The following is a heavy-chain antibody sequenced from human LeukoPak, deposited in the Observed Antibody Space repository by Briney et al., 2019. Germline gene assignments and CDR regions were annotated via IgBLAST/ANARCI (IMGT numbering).Heavy chain of an antibody. V-gene: IGHV4-39*01. CDR2: IYYSGST. CDR1: GGSISSSSYY. CDR3: ARVSRSWNSDY. D-gene: IGHD1/OR15-1a*01. Sequence: SETLSLTCTVSGGSISSSSYYWGWIRQPPGKGLEWIGSIYYSGSTYYNPSLKSRVTISVDTSRNQFSLKLSSVTAADTAVYYCARVSRSWNSDYWGQGTLVTVSS. J-gene: IGHJ4*02.